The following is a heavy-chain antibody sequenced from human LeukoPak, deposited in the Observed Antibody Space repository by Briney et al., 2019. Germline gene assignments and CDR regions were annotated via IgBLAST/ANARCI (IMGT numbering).Heavy chain of an antibody. D-gene: IGHD2-15*01. CDR1: GFSFNNYA. CDR3: AKPRDIDSWAFDV. CDR2: ISYDGGNK. V-gene: IGHV3-30-3*02. Sequence: GRSLRLSCAASGFSFNNYAMHWVRQAPGKGLEWVAVISYDGGNKYYADSVKGRFTISRDNSKNTLNLQMNSLRTEDTAVYYCAKPRDIDSWAFDVWGQGTMVTVS. J-gene: IGHJ3*01.